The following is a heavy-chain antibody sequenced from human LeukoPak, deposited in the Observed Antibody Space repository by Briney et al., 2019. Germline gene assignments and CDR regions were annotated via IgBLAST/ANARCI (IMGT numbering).Heavy chain of an antibody. CDR3: AGRRKEYYYGSGSYYKVLWWFDP. V-gene: IGHV4-34*01. J-gene: IGHJ5*02. CDR2: INHSGST. CDR1: GGSFSGYY. Sequence: PSETLSLTCGVYGGSFSGYYWSWLRQPPGKGLEWIGEINHSGSTNYNPSLKSRVTISVDTSKNQFSLKLSSVTAADTAVYYCAGRRKEYYYGSGSYYKVLWWFDPWGQGTLVTVSS. D-gene: IGHD3-10*01.